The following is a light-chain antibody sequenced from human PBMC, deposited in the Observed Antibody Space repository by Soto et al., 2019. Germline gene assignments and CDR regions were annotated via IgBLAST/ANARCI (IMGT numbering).Light chain of an antibody. CDR1: QSIGSS. V-gene: IGKV3-20*01. CDR2: GAS. Sequence: ILLTQSPATLSLSPGERATLSCRASQSIGSSLAWYQQKPGQAPRLLIYGASSRAADIPDRFSGSGSGTDFTLTINRLEPEDFAVYYCQQYDSSPRTFGQGTKVDIK. J-gene: IGKJ1*01. CDR3: QQYDSSPRT.